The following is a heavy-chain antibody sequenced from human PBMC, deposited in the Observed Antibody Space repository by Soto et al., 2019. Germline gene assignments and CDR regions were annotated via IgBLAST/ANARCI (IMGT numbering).Heavy chain of an antibody. V-gene: IGHV3-21*01. CDR2: IGSRTSDI. J-gene: IGHJ3*02. CDR3: VRDYYDTSGYPNTFDM. D-gene: IGHD3-22*01. Sequence: GGSLRLSCAASGFTLSRHTMNWVRQAPGKGLEWVSFIGSRTSDIYYADSVKGRFTISRDNAKNSLYLDLTRLRAEDTAVYFCVRDYYDTSGYPNTFDMWGQGTMVTVPS. CDR1: GFTLSRHT.